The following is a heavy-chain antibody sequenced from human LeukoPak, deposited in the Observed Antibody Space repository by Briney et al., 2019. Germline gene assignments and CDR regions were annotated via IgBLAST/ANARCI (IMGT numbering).Heavy chain of an antibody. CDR3: ASPPRLGWELLNDAFDI. D-gene: IGHD1-26*01. Sequence: SVKVSCKASGGTFSSYAISWVRQAPGQGLEWMGGIIPIFGTANYAQKFQGRVTITADESTSTAYMELSSLRSEDTAVYYCASPPRLGWELLNDAFDIWGQGTMVTVSS. CDR1: GGTFSSYA. CDR2: IIPIFGTA. J-gene: IGHJ3*02. V-gene: IGHV1-69*01.